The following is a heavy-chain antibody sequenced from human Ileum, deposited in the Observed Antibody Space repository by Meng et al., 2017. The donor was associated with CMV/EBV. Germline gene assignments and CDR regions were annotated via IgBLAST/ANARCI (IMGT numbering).Heavy chain of an antibody. J-gene: IGHJ4*02. Sequence: SRGSYLWSWIRQPPGKGLEWIGYIYYSGSTYYNPSLKSRVTISVDTSKNQFSLKLSSVTAADTAVYYCARGAYYYDSSGYWVAFDYWGQGTLVTVSS. CDR2: IYYSGST. CDR3: ARGAYYYDSSGYWVAFDY. CDR1: SRGSYL. V-gene: IGHV4-30-4*01. D-gene: IGHD3-22*01.